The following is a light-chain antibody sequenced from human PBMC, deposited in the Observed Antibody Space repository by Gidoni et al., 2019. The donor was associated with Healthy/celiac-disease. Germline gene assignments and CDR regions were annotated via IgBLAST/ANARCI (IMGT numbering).Light chain of an antibody. V-gene: IGKV3-20*01. CDR3: QQYGSSRYT. J-gene: IGKJ2*01. CDR2: GAS. CDR1: QSVSSSY. Sequence: EIVLTQSPGTLSLSPGERATLSCRASQSVSSSYLAWYQQKPGQAPRLLIYGASSRATGIPDRFSGSGSGTDFTLTISRLEPEYFAVYYCQQYGSSRYTFGQXTKLEIK.